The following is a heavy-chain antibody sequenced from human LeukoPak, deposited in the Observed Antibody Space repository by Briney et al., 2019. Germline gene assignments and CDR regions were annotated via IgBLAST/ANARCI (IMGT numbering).Heavy chain of an antibody. CDR3: ARGLGSPRYYYYGMDV. CDR1: GFTFSSYS. CDR2: ISSSSSYI. J-gene: IGHJ6*02. V-gene: IGHV3-21*01. D-gene: IGHD3-16*01. Sequence: GGSLRLSCAASGFTFSSYSMNWVRQAPGKGLEWVSSISSSSSYIYYADSVKGRFTISRDNAKNSLYLQMNSLRAEDTAVYYCARGLGSPRYYYYGMDVWGQGTTVTVSS.